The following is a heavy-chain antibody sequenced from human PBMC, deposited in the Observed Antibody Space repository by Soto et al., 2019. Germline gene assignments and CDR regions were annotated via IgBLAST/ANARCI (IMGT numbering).Heavy chain of an antibody. J-gene: IGHJ4*02. CDR3: ARADKIIASDATVY. D-gene: IGHD6-13*01. V-gene: IGHV1-18*04. CDR2: ISAYNGNT. Sequence: ASVKVSCKASGYTFTSYGISWVRQAPGQGLEWMGWISAYNGNTNYAQKLQGRVTMTTDTSTSTAYMELRSLRSDDTAVYYCARADKIIASDATVYWGQGTLVTVSS. CDR1: GYTFTSYG.